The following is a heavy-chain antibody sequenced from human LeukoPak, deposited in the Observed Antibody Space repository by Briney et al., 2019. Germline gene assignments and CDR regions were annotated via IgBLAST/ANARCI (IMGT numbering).Heavy chain of an antibody. J-gene: IGHJ5*02. V-gene: IGHV1-69*13. Sequence: SVTVSCKASGGTFSSYAISWVRQAPGQGLEWMGGIIPIFGTANYAQKFQGRVTITADESTSTAYMELSSLRSKDTAVYYCARDHRITIFGVASSWFDPWGQGTLVTVSS. CDR1: GGTFSSYA. CDR2: IIPIFGTA. CDR3: ARDHRITIFGVASSWFDP. D-gene: IGHD3-3*01.